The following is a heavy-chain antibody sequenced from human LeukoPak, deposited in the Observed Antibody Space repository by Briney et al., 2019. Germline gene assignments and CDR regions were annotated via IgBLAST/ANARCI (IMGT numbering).Heavy chain of an antibody. CDR2: IYYSGST. V-gene: IGHV4-59*01. CDR3: ARDVDYYDSSGNGWYFDY. Sequence: SETLSLTCAVYGGSFSGYYWSWIRQPPGKGLEWIGYIYYSGSTNCNPSLKSRVTISVDTSKNQFSLKLSSVTAADTAVYYCARDVDYYDSSGNGWYFDYWGQGTLVTVSS. CDR1: GGSFSGYY. D-gene: IGHD3-22*01. J-gene: IGHJ4*02.